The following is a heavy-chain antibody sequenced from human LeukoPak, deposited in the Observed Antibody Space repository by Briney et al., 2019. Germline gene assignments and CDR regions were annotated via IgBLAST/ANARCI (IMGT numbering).Heavy chain of an antibody. CDR2: ISYDGNSK. Sequence: GGSLRLSCAASGFTFSSYEMNWVRQAPGKGLEWVAVISYDGNSKYYADSVKGRFTISRDNSKNTLYLQMNSLRAEDTAVYYCAKAANWGSFDYWGQGTLVTVSS. J-gene: IGHJ4*02. CDR1: GFTFSSYE. V-gene: IGHV3-30*18. D-gene: IGHD7-27*01. CDR3: AKAANWGSFDY.